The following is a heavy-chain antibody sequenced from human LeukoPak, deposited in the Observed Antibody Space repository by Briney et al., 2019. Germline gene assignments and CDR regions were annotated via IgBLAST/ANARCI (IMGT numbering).Heavy chain of an antibody. CDR1: GFSLSTSGVG. V-gene: IGHV2-5*01. Sequence: SGPTLVNPTQTLTLTCTFSGFSLSTSGVGVDWIRQPPGKALEWLALIYWNDDKRYSPSLKSRLTISKDTSKNQVVLTMTNMDPVDTATYYCARSYSDYDYFNNWFDPWGQGTLVTVSS. CDR3: ARSYSDYDYFNNWFDP. D-gene: IGHD5-12*01. CDR2: IYWNDDK. J-gene: IGHJ5*02.